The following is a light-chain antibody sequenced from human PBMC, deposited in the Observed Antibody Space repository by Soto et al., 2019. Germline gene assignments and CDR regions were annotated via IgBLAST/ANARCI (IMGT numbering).Light chain of an antibody. CDR1: QSISSW. CDR2: DAS. Sequence: DIQMTQSPSTLSASIGDRVTITCRASQSISSWLAWYQQKPGKAPKLLIYDASTLESGVPSRFSGSGSGTEFTLNTSCPQLDACASKYCQQYNPYPQPFGRGTKR. V-gene: IGKV1-5*01. CDR3: QQYNPYPQP. J-gene: IGKJ2*01.